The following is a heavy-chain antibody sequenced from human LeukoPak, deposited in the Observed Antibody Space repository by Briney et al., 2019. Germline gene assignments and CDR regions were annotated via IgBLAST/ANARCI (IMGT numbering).Heavy chain of an antibody. CDR2: FHTSGGT. CDR3: ASTVFGVTYNWLDP. J-gene: IGHJ5*02. D-gene: IGHD3-3*01. V-gene: IGHV4-61*02. CDR1: GASISSGSYF. Sequence: PSQTLSLTCTVSGASISSGSYFWSWVRQPAGKALEWIGRFHTSGGTNYNPSLESRVTISVDTSKNQFSLKLTSVTAADTAVYYSASTVFGVTYNWLDPWGQGNLVTVSS.